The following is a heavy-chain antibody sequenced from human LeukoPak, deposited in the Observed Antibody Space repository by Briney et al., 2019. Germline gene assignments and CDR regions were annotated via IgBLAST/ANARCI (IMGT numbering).Heavy chain of an antibody. Sequence: GRSLRLSCEASGFTFTTYSMNWVRQAPGKGLEWVSSISSTIVYTYYADSVKGRFTISRDNANNSLFLQMNSLRAEDTAVYYCARVYGSGPFYYYGMDVWGQGTTVTVSS. J-gene: IGHJ6*02. CDR1: GFTFTTYS. V-gene: IGHV3-21*01. D-gene: IGHD3-10*01. CDR2: ISSTIVYT. CDR3: ARVYGSGPFYYYGMDV.